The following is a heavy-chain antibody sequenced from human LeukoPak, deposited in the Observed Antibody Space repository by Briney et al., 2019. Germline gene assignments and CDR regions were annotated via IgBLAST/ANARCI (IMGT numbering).Heavy chain of an antibody. CDR2: INTDGSRT. D-gene: IGHD6-19*01. CDR3: ARVSLSSGCLSN. V-gene: IGHV3-74*01. CDR1: GFTFSSYW. J-gene: IGHJ4*02. Sequence: GGSLRLSCAASGFTFSSYWMHWVRQAPGKGLVWVSRINTDGSRTSYADSVKGRFTISRDNAKNTLFLQMNGLRAEDTAVYYCARVSLSSGCLSNWGQGTLVTVSS.